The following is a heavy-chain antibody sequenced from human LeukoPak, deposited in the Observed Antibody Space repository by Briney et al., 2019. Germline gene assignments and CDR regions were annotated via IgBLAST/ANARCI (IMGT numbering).Heavy chain of an antibody. V-gene: IGHV1-18*01. CDR1: GYTFTSYG. CDR2: ISAYNGNT. Sequence: ASVKVSCKASGYTFTSYGISWVRQSPGQGLEWMGWISAYNGNTNYAQKLQGRVTMTTDTSTSTAYMELRSLRSDDTAVYYCARYTRIAAADNLDYWGQGTLVTVSS. J-gene: IGHJ4*02. D-gene: IGHD6-25*01. CDR3: ARYTRIAAADNLDY.